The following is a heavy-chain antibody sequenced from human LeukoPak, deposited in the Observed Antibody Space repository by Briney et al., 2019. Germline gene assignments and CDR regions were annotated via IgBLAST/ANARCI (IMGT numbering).Heavy chain of an antibody. D-gene: IGHD2-21*01. CDR3: ARFSSPFQLLTPFDY. Sequence: ASVKVSCKASGYTFTSYGISWVRQAPGQGGEGMGWISVYNGNTTYAPQLQGRVTMTTDTSTSTAYMELRSLRSDDTAVYYCARFSSPFQLLTPFDYWGQGTLVTVSS. J-gene: IGHJ4*02. CDR1: GYTFTSYG. CDR2: ISVYNGNT. V-gene: IGHV1-18*01.